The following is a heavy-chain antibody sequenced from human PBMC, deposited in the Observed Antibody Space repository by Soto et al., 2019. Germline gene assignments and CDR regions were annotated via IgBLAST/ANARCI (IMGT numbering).Heavy chain of an antibody. Sequence: EVQLVESGGGLVQPGGSLGLSCQASGFTFGSNSMNWVRKVPGKGLEWVSYVSSRRSTIYYEDYVKGRFTIHRDNAKTSLYLQINSLRDEDTAVYYCARPAVAGPRGYFDYWGQGTLVTVSS. CDR3: ARPAVAGPRGYFDY. D-gene: IGHD6-19*01. CDR1: GFTFGSNS. CDR2: VSSRRSTI. J-gene: IGHJ4*02. V-gene: IGHV3-48*02.